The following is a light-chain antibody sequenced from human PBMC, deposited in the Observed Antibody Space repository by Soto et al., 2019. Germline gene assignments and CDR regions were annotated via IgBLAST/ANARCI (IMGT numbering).Light chain of an antibody. V-gene: IGLV1-40*01. CDR2: GNI. CDR3: HSFDSRLIGLL. CDR1: NSNIGAGYD. Sequence: QSVLTQPPSVTGAPGQRVTISCTGSNSNIGAGYDVHWYRQFPGTAPKLLIYGNINRPSGVPDRFSGSESGTSASLAITGLQAEDEAHYYCHSFDSRLIGLLFGGGTKLTVL. J-gene: IGLJ2*01.